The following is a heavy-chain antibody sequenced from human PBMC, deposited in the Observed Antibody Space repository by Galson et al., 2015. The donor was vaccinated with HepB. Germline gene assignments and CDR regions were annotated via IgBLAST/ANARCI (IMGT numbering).Heavy chain of an antibody. D-gene: IGHD3-16*01. CDR1: GFTFSDYY. V-gene: IGHV3-11*01. CDR2: ITSSGNTK. J-gene: IGHJ4*02. Sequence: SLRLSCAASGFTFSDYYMNWIRQTPGKGLESISYITSSGNTKFYADSVKGRFIVSRDNAKNTLFLHMNSLRGEDMAIYYCARSLGASRLDFWGQGTLVTVSS. CDR3: ARSLGASRLDF.